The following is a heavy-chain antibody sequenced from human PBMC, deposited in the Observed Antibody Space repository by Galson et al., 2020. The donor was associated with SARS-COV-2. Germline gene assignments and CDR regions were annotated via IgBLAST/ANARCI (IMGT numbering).Heavy chain of an antibody. D-gene: IGHD6-13*01. Sequence: SETLSLTCTVSGGSPSNYYWSWIRQPPGKGPTSLSYIFSWSSSNYHPSVKSRITISVDTSQNQFSLMLSSVTAADTAVYFCARYSSSWYRPGVFYFDFWGQGTLVTVSS. CDR3: ARYSSSWYRPGVFYFDF. J-gene: IGHJ4*02. CDR1: GGSPSNYY. V-gene: IGHV4-4*08. CDR2: IFSWSSS.